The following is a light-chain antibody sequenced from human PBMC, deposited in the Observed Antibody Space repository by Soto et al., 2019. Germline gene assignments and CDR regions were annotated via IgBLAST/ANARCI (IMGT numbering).Light chain of an antibody. J-gene: IGLJ2*01. CDR1: SNDIGGYNY. CDR3: SSYTTSTTLV. V-gene: IGLV2-14*01. Sequence: QSVLTQPASVSGSPGQSITIPCTGSSNDIGGYNYVSWYQQHPGRAPKLVIYKVSDRPSGVSTRFSASKSGNTASLTISGLQAEDEADYFCSSYTTSTTLVFGGGTKVTVL. CDR2: KVS.